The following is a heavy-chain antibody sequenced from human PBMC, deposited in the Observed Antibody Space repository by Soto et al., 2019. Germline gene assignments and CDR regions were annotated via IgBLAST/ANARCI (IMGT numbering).Heavy chain of an antibody. J-gene: IGHJ4*02. D-gene: IGHD3-10*01. V-gene: IGHV3-23*01. Sequence: GGSLRLSCAASGFTFSSYAMSWVRQAPGKGLEWVSAISGSGGSTYYADSVKGRFTISRDNSKNTLYLQMNSLRAEDTAVYYCAKDFLYGSESYYNSYFDYWGQGTLVTGSS. CDR2: ISGSGGST. CDR1: GFTFSSYA. CDR3: AKDFLYGSESYYNSYFDY.